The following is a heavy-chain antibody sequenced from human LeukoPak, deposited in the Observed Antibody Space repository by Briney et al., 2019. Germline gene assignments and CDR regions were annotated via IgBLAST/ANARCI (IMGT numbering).Heavy chain of an antibody. CDR3: ARTYDNSGPRHAFDY. V-gene: IGHV5-51*01. D-gene: IGHD3-22*01. Sequence: GESLKISCKGSGYNFFSHWIGWVRQMPGKGLEWMGIIYPSDSDMRYSPSFQGQVTISADKSISTAYLQWSSLKASDTAMYYCARTYDNSGPRHAFDYWGQGTLVTVSS. J-gene: IGHJ4*02. CDR2: IYPSDSDM. CDR1: GYNFFSHW.